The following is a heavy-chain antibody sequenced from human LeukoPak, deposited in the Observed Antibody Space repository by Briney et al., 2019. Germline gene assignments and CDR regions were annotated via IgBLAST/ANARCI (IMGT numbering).Heavy chain of an antibody. CDR2: INPNSGGT. J-gene: IGHJ4*02. CDR3: ARGRIAVAGTGVDY. CDR1: GYTFTGYY. D-gene: IGHD6-19*01. V-gene: IGHV1-2*06. Sequence: ASVKVSCKASGYTFTGYYMHWVRQAPGQGLEWMGRINPNSGGTNYAQKFQGRVTMTRDTSISTAYTELSRLRSDDTAVYYCARGRIAVAGTGVDYWGQGTLVTVSS.